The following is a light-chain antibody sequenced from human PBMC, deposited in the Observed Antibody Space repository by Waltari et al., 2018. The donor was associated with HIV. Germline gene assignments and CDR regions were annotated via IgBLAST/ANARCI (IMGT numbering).Light chain of an antibody. CDR1: QSVSSN. CDR3: QQYNNWPPLT. V-gene: IGKV3-15*01. CDR2: GAS. J-gene: IGKJ4*01. Sequence: EIVLTQSPATLSVSQGERATLACRASQSVSSNLAWYQQKAGQAPRVLIYGASTRATGIPARFSGSGSGTEFTLTISSLQSEDFAVYYCQQYNNWPPLTFGGGTKVEIK.